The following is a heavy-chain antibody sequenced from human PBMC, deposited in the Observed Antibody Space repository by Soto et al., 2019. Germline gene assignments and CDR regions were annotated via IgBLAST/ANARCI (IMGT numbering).Heavy chain of an antibody. CDR1: GFTFSSYG. Sequence: PGGSVRLSCAAPGFTFSSYGMHWVRQAPGKGLEWVAVISYDGSNKYYADSVKGRFTISRDNSKNQFSLKLRSVIAADTAVYYCARYRRGFLDWRPSGGYYGMDVWGQGTTVTVSS. J-gene: IGHJ6*02. CDR2: ISYDGSNK. D-gene: IGHD3-3*01. CDR3: ARYRRGFLDWRPSGGYYGMDV. V-gene: IGHV3-30*03.